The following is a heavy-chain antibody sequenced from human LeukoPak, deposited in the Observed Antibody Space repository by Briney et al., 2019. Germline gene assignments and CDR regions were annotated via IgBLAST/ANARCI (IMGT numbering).Heavy chain of an antibody. D-gene: IGHD3-22*01. J-gene: IGHJ4*02. CDR2: ISNSGGST. V-gene: IGHV3-23*01. CDR3: AKKASRGYYYAFDY. Sequence: GGSLRLSCAASGFTFSSYAMSWVRQGPGKGLEWVSAISNSGGSTYYADSVKGRFTISKDNSKNTLYLEMNSLSAEDTAVYYCAKKASRGYYYAFDYWGQGTLVTVSP. CDR1: GFTFSSYA.